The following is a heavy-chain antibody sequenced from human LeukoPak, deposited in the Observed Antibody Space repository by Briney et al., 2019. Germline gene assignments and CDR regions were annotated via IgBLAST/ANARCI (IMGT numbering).Heavy chain of an antibody. J-gene: IGHJ6*03. D-gene: IGHD3-22*01. Sequence: GGSLRLSCAASGFTFSDHAMTWVRQAPGKGLEWVSAICGGGHSTYYADSVRGRFTISRDNSRNTLSLQMNRLSAEDTAFYYCARDAWGYYDSSGYSFGSQYYMDVWGKGTTVTVSS. CDR3: ARDAWGYYDSSGYSFGSQYYMDV. CDR1: GFTFSDHA. V-gene: IGHV3-23*01. CDR2: ICGGGHST.